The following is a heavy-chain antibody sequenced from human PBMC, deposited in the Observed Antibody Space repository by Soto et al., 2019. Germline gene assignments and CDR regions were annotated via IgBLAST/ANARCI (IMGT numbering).Heavy chain of an antibody. CDR3: ASDVSPGSSSLYLEAFDI. V-gene: IGHV3-7*05. J-gene: IGHJ3*02. CDR1: GFSFASSW. Sequence: EVQLVESGGDLVQPGGSLRLSCAASGFSFASSWMTWVRQAPGKGLEWVANIKKDGSKINYLDSVRGRFTGSTDNAKNAQKLEMNSLGAEDTALYYCASDVSPGSSSLYLEAFDIWGEWTMATVSS. D-gene: IGHD6-13*01. CDR2: IKKDGSKI.